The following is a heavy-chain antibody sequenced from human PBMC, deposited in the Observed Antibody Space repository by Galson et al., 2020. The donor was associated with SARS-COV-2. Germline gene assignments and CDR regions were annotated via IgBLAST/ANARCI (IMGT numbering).Heavy chain of an antibody. CDR2: ISGSGDST. Sequence: GGSLRLSCSASGFTFSTYAMNWVRQAPGKGLEWVSAISGSGDSTYYADSVKGRFTISRDNSKNTLFLQMNSLRAEDTAVYFCASRKAATTYLDYWGQGTLVTVSS. D-gene: IGHD4-17*01. CDR1: GFTFSTYA. CDR3: ASRKAATTYLDY. V-gene: IGHV3-23*01. J-gene: IGHJ4*02.